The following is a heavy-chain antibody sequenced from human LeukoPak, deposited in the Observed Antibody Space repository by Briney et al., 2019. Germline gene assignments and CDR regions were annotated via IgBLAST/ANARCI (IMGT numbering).Heavy chain of an antibody. Sequence: SETLSLTCTVSGGSISSSSYYWGWIRQPPGKGLEWIGSIYYSGSTYYNPSLKSRVTISVDTSKNQFSLKLSSVTAADTAVYYCASSPPLNYNWNFAGAFDIWGQGTMVTVSS. CDR1: GGSISSSSYY. CDR2: IYYSGST. V-gene: IGHV4-39*07. D-gene: IGHD1-7*01. CDR3: ASSPPLNYNWNFAGAFDI. J-gene: IGHJ3*02.